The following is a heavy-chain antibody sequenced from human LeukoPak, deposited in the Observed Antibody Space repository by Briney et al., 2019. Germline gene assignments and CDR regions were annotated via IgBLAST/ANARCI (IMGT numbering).Heavy chain of an antibody. D-gene: IGHD3-9*01. V-gene: IGHV1-46*01. J-gene: IGHJ4*02. Sequence: ASVKVSCKASAYAFTTYYIHWVRQAPGQGLEWMGLISPSNGYTDYAQRFQGRVTMTRDTSTTTVYMELSSLRSEDTAVYYCARGGLMGAPGQRYEFWGQGTLVTVSS. CDR2: ISPSNGYT. CDR3: ARGGLMGAPGQRYEF. CDR1: AYAFTTYY.